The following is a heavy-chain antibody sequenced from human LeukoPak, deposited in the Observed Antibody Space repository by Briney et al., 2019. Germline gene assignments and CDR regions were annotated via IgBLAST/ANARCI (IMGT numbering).Heavy chain of an antibody. J-gene: IGHJ3*02. D-gene: IGHD2-15*01. V-gene: IGHV4-4*07. CDR2: IYTRGST. CDR3: ARGRYCSADICSGGDAFDI. CDR1: GGSINNYY. Sequence: PETLSLTCTVSGGSINNYYWSWIRQPAGKGLEWIGRIYTRGSTNYNPSLKSRVTMSVDTSKNQFSLKLSPVTAADTAVYYCARGRYCSADICSGGDAFDIWGQGTMVSVSS.